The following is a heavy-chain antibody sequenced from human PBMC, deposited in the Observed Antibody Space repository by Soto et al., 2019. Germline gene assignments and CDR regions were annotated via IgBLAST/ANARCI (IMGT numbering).Heavy chain of an antibody. V-gene: IGHV3-66*01. J-gene: IGHJ4*02. D-gene: IGHD1-7*01. CDR3: AREPRNRIAGSTTSEDY. Sequence: EVQLVESGGGLVQPGGSLRLSCAASRFTVSSNYMSWVRQAPGQGLECVSVLYSAGSTYYADSVKGRFTISRDSSKNTLYLHMNSLRADDTAVYYCAREPRNRIAGSTTSEDYWGQGTLVTVSA. CDR2: LYSAGST. CDR1: RFTVSSNY.